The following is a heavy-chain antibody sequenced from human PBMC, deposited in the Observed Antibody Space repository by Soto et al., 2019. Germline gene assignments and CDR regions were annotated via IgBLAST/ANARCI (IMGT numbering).Heavy chain of an antibody. D-gene: IGHD4-17*01. CDR2: ISSSSSYI. Sequence: SGGSLRLSCAASGFTFSSYSMNWVCQAPGKGLEWVSSISSSSSYIYYADSVKGRFTISRDNAKNTLHLQMNSLRADDTAVYYCARASIATVTIIDYWGQGTLVTVSS. CDR1: GFTFSSYS. V-gene: IGHV3-21*01. CDR3: ARASIATVTIIDY. J-gene: IGHJ4*02.